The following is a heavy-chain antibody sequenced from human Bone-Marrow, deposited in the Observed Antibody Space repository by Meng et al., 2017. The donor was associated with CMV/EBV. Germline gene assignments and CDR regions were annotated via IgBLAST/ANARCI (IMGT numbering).Heavy chain of an antibody. Sequence: GESLKISCAASGFTFSNAWMSWVRQAPGKGLEWVGRIKSKTDGGTTDYAAPVKGRFTISRDDSKNTLYLQMNSLKTEDTAVYYCTTEEQTYYFAYWGQGTLVTFSS. CDR2: IKSKTDGGTT. V-gene: IGHV3-15*01. CDR3: TTEEQTYYFAY. J-gene: IGHJ4*02. D-gene: IGHD1-26*01. CDR1: GFTFSNAW.